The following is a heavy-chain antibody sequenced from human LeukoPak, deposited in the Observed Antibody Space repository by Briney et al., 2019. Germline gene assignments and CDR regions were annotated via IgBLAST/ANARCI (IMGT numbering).Heavy chain of an antibody. Sequence: PSETLSLTCTVSGGSISSSSYYWGWIRQPPGKGLEWIGSIYYSGSTYYNPSLKSRVTISVDTSKNQFSLKLSSVTAADTAVYYCARDLGYCSGGSCYFVPATAIPPYYFGYWGQGTLVTVSS. J-gene: IGHJ4*02. V-gene: IGHV4-39*07. CDR2: IYYSGST. D-gene: IGHD2-15*01. CDR3: ARDLGYCSGGSCYFVPATAIPPYYFGY. CDR1: GGSISSSSYY.